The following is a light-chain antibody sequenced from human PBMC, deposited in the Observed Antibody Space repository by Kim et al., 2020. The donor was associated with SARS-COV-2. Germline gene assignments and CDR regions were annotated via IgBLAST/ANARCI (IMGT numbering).Light chain of an antibody. CDR1: QDISTY. J-gene: IGKJ4*01. CDR2: DAS. V-gene: IGKV1-33*01. Sequence: DIQMTQSPSSLSASVGDRVTITCQASQDISTYLNWYQQKPGKAPQVLIYDASNLEAGVPSRFSGSGSGTDFTFTISSLQAEDTATYYCQQNDKGVTFGGGTKVDIK. CDR3: QQNDKGVT.